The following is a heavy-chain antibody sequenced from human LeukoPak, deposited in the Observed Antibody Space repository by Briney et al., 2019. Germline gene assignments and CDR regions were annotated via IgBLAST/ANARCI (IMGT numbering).Heavy chain of an antibody. V-gene: IGHV4-38-2*02. CDR1: DYSISSGYY. D-gene: IGHD3-22*01. J-gene: IGHJ4*02. CDR2: IFHTGNT. Sequence: SETLSLICTVSDYSISSGYYWGWIRQPPGKGLEWIGSIFHTGNTYYNPSLKSRVTISVDTSKNEFSLKLSSVTAAYTAVYYCARDRYYYDSSDYSRLDYWGQGTLVTVSS. CDR3: ARDRYYYDSSDYSRLDY.